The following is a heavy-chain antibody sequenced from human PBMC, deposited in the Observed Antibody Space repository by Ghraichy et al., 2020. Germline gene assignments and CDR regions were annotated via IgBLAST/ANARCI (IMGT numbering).Heavy chain of an antibody. J-gene: IGHJ4*02. CDR3: ARHATSSGDSPPSFIDY. Sequence: SETLSLTCTVSGGSISSYYRSWIRQPPGKGLEWIGYIYYSGSTNYNPSLKSRVTISVDTSKNQFSLKLSSVTAADTAVYYCARHATSSGDSPPSFIDYWGQGTLVTVSS. CDR1: GGSISSYY. V-gene: IGHV4-59*08. D-gene: IGHD2-21*01. CDR2: IYYSGST.